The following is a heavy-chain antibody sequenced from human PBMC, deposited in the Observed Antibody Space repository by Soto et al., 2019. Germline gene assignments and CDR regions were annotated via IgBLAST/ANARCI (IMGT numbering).Heavy chain of an antibody. CDR3: ARVLKYSGSSSHYGMDV. J-gene: IGHJ6*02. V-gene: IGHV3-13*01. Sequence: GGSLRLSCAASGFTFSNYDMHWVRQVTGKGLKWISSIGTAGDTYYAGSVRGRFTISRENAKNSLYLQMNSLRAGDTAVYYCARVLKYSGSSSHYGMDVWGQGTTVTVSS. CDR2: IGTAGDT. D-gene: IGHD6-6*01. CDR1: GFTFSNYD.